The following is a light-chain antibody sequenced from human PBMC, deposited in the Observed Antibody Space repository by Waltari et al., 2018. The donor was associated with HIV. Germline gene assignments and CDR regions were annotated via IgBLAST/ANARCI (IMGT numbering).Light chain of an antibody. J-gene: IGLJ3*02. CDR1: SSDVGGYNY. CDR2: EVS. Sequence: QSALTQPASVSGSPGQSITISCTGTSSDVGGYNYVSWYQQHPAKAPKLMIYEVSNRPAGVSNRFSGSKSGNTASLTISGLQAEDEADYYCRSYTSSSTRVFGGGTKLTVL. V-gene: IGLV2-14*01. CDR3: RSYTSSSTRV.